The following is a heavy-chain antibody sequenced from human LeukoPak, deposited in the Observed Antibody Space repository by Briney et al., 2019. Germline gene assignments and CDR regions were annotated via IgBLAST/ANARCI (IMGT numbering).Heavy chain of an antibody. CDR2: LNQDGSEK. CDR3: ARPMNTGGSGSHYRPLDY. CDR1: GFTFSSYW. J-gene: IGHJ4*02. Sequence: GSLRLSCAASGFTFSSYWMSWVRQAPGKGLEWVANLNQDGSEKYYVDSVKGRFTISRDNAQNSLYLQMNSLRAEDTAVYYCARPMNTGGSGSHYRPLDYWGQGTLVTVSS. V-gene: IGHV3-7*01. D-gene: IGHD3-10*01.